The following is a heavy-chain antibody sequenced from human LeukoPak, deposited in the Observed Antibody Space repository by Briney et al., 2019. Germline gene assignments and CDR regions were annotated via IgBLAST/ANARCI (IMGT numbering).Heavy chain of an antibody. CDR2: SNPSDCST. CDR1: RCTFPSYY. V-gene: IGHV1-46*01. D-gene: IGHD3-16*02. Sequence: AVKVSCKASRCTFPSYYMHWVRQPPGQGLEGMGISNPSDCSTSYSQKFQGRGTIIRDKAPSTVYMELGSLSSDEPAVYYFLRRPLGELSKRGAFDIWGQGTMVTVSS. CDR3: LRRPLGELSKRGAFDI. J-gene: IGHJ3*02.